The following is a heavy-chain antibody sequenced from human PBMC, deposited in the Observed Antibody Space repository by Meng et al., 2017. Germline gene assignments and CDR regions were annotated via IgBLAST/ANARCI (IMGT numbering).Heavy chain of an antibody. CDR2: INHSGST. Sequence: RRQQWAVGLLNPSAIPSTTCAVYGGFFSGYYWSWIRQPPGKGLEWIGEINHSGSTNYNPSLKSRVTISVDTSKNQFSLKLSSVTAADTAVYYCARGGYSSSGGSRYEYFQHWGQGTLVTVSS. CDR1: GGFFSGYY. V-gene: IGHV4-34*01. D-gene: IGHD6-13*01. J-gene: IGHJ1*01. CDR3: ARGGYSSSGGSRYEYFQH.